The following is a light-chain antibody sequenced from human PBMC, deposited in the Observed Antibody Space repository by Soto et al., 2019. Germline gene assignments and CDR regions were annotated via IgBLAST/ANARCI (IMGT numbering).Light chain of an antibody. CDR3: QQYSHWPT. CDR1: QSVSTN. J-gene: IGKJ1*01. CDR2: GAS. Sequence: EIVMTQSPATLSVSPGERATLSCRASQSVSTNLAWYQQKPGQAPRLLIYGASTMATGFPDRFSGSGSGTEFILTISSLQSEDFAVYYCQQYSHWPTFGQGTKVEIK. V-gene: IGKV3-15*01.